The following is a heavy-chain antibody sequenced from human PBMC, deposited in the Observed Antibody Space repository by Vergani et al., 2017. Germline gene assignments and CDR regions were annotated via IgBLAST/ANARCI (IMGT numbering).Heavy chain of an antibody. CDR2: INPSGGHT. Sequence: QVQVVQSGAEVKKSGASVKVSCKTSGYTFSNYYMHWVRQAPGQGLEWMGIINPSGGHTNYAQKFKGKVTIAADTSTDTAHLELSSLRSEDTAVYYCATPQTVTTGGMEVWGQGTTVIVSS. CDR1: GYTFSNYY. V-gene: IGHV1-46*01. J-gene: IGHJ6*02. CDR3: ATPQTVTTGGMEV. D-gene: IGHD4-17*01.